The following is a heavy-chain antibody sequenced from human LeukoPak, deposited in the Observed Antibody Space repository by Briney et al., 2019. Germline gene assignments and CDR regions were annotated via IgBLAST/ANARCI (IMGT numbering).Heavy chain of an antibody. J-gene: IGHJ6*03. V-gene: IGHV3-7*01. CDR1: GFTFSSYW. D-gene: IGHD1-7*01. CDR3: ASLGNSNYMDV. Sequence: HPGGSLRLSCAASGFTFSSYWMSWVRQAPRKGLEWVANIKQDGSEKYYVDSVKGRFTISRDNAKNPLYLQMNSLRAEDTAVYYCASLGNSNYMDVWGKGTTVTVSS. CDR2: IKQDGSEK.